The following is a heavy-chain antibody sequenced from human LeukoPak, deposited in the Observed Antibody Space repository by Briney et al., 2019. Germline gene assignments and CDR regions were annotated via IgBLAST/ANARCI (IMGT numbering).Heavy chain of an antibody. D-gene: IGHD1-1*01. CDR3: ARRAVEYNWNDFDF. CDR1: GYTFTGYY. J-gene: IGHJ4*02. Sequence: GASVKVSCKASGYTFTGYYMHWVRQAPGQGLEWMGWINPNSGGTNYAQKFQGRVTMTRDTSISTAYMELSRLRSDDTAVYYCARRAVEYNWNDFDFWGQGTLATVSS. CDR2: INPNSGGT. V-gene: IGHV1-2*02.